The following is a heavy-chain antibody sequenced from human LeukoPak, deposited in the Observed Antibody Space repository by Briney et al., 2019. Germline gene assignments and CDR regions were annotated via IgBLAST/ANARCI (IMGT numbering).Heavy chain of an antibody. Sequence: PGGSLRLSCAASGFTVSSNYMSWVRQAPGKGLEWVSVIYSGGSTYYADSVKGRFTISRDNSKNTLYLQMNSLRAEDTAVYYCARALGYCSSTSCYNYYMDVWGKGTTVTVSS. CDR3: ARALGYCSSTSCYNYYMDV. CDR2: IYSGGST. V-gene: IGHV3-66*01. J-gene: IGHJ6*03. D-gene: IGHD2-2*02. CDR1: GFTVSSNY.